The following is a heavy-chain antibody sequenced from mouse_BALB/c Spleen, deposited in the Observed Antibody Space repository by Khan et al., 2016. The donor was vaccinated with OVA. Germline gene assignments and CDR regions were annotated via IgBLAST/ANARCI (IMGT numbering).Heavy chain of an antibody. V-gene: IGHV1-20*02. CDR3: ARDGYHPFDY. J-gene: IGHJ2*01. Sequence: VQLQQSGPELVKPGASAKISCKASGYSFTGYFMNWVMQSHGKSLEWIGRINPYNGDTFYNQKFKGKATLTVDKSSSTAHMELRSLASEDSAVYYCARDGYHPFDYWGQGATLTVSS. D-gene: IGHD2-3*01. CDR1: GYSFTGYF. CDR2: INPYNGDT.